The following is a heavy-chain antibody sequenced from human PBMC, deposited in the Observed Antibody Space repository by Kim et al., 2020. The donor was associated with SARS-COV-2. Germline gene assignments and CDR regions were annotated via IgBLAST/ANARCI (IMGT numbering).Heavy chain of an antibody. V-gene: IGHV3-23*01. CDR3: AKANDYGDYIYYGMDV. CDR2: ISGSGGST. CDR1: GFTFSSYA. D-gene: IGHD4-17*01. J-gene: IGHJ6*02. Sequence: GGSLRLSCAASGFTFSSYAMSWVRQAPGKGLEWVSAISGSGGSTYYADSVKGRFTISRDNSKNTLYLQMNSLRAEDTAVYYCAKANDYGDYIYYGMDVWGQGTTVTVSS.